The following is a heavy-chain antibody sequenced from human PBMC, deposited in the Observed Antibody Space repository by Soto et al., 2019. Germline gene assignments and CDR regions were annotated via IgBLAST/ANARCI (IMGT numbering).Heavy chain of an antibody. D-gene: IGHD2-15*01. CDR2: IWYDGSNK. CDR3: ARDGLGYCSGGSCYFGLFDY. CDR1: GFTFSSYG. V-gene: IGHV3-33*01. Sequence: LRLSCAASGFTFSSYGMHWVRQAPGKGLEWVAVIWYDGSNKYYADSVKGRFTISRDNSKNTLYLQMNSLRAEDTAVYYCARDGLGYCSGGSCYFGLFDYWGQGTLVTVSS. J-gene: IGHJ4*02.